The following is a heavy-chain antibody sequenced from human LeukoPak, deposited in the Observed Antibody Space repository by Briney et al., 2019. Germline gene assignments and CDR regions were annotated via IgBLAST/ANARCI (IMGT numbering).Heavy chain of an antibody. D-gene: IGHD6-19*01. CDR1: GFTFSSYA. CDR2: ISGNGGTT. CDR3: ARDAGYSSGWSHWYFDL. V-gene: IGHV3-23*01. Sequence: GGSLRLSCACSGFTFSSYALSWVRQAAGKGLEGVSGISGNGGTTHYADSVKGRFTISRDNAKNPLYLQMNSLRDEDTAVYYCARDAGYSSGWSHWYFDLWGRGTLVTVSS. J-gene: IGHJ2*01.